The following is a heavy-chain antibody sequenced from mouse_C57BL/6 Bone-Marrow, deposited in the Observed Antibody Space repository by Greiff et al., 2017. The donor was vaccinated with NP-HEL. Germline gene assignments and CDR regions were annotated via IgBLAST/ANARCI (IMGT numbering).Heavy chain of an antibody. CDR3: ARHLLN. CDR2: ISSGGSYT. Sequence: VQLQQSGGDLVKPGGSLKLSCAASGFSFSSYGMSWVRQTPATRLERVATISSGGSYTYYPDSVMGRFTIPRDDAKNTLYLQMGSMKSEDTAMYYCARHLLNWGQGTTLTVTS. CDR1: GFSFSSYG. D-gene: IGHD1-3*01. V-gene: IGHV5-6*01. J-gene: IGHJ2*01.